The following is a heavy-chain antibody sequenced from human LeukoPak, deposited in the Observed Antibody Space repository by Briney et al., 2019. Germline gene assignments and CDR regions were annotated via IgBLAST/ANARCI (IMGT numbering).Heavy chain of an antibody. CDR3: AREVTYYYDSSGLRGNYYYYYMDV. CDR1: GGSISSSSYY. V-gene: IGHV4-39*07. CDR2: IYYSGST. D-gene: IGHD3-22*01. Sequence: PSETLSLTCTVSGGSISSSSYYWGWIRQPPGKGLEWIGSIYYSGSTYYNPSLKSRVTISVDTSKNQFSLKLSSVTAADTAVYYCAREVTYYYDSSGLRGNYYYYYMDVWGKGTTVTVSS. J-gene: IGHJ6*03.